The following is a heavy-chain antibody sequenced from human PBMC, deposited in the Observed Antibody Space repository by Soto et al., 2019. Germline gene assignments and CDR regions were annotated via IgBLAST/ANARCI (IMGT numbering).Heavy chain of an antibody. J-gene: IGHJ4*02. V-gene: IGHV3-74*02. CDR3: GTLDSPIYGSGGDY. D-gene: IGHD3-10*01. CDR1: GFTFSNYW. CDR2: VNTDGSTT. Sequence: EVQLVESGGGLVQPGGSLRLSCAASGFTFSNYWMHWVRQAPGKGLVWVSRVNTDGSTTTYADSVKGRVTVSRDNAKNTRYLQMNSLRAEDTAVYYCGTLDSPIYGSGGDYWGQGTLVTVSS.